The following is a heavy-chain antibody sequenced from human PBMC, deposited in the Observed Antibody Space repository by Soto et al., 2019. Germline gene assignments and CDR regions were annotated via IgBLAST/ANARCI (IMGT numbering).Heavy chain of an antibody. CDR1: GFTFSSYS. Sequence: GGSLRLSCAASGFTFSSYSMNWVRQAPGKGLEWVSSISSSSSYIYYADSVKGRFTISRDNAKNSLYQHRNSLGAEDTAVYYCASDSRARRPGAGDRDYWGQGTLVTVSS. V-gene: IGHV3-21*01. CDR2: ISSSSSYI. D-gene: IGHD1-26*01. CDR3: ASDSRARRPGAGDRDY. J-gene: IGHJ4*02.